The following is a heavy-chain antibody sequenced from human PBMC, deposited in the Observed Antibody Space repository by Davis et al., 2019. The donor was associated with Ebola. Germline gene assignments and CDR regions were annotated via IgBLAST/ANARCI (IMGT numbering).Heavy chain of an antibody. J-gene: IGHJ6*02. D-gene: IGHD6-19*01. CDR2: INGVGGRT. V-gene: IGHV3-23*01. Sequence: GGSLRLSCAASGFTFSGYAMSWVRQAPGKGLEWVSSINGVGGRTFYADSVKGRFTISRDNSKNTLYLQMNSLRAEDTAVYYCEVAVAGTGYMDVWGQGTTVTVSS. CDR1: GFTFSGYA. CDR3: EVAVAGTGYMDV.